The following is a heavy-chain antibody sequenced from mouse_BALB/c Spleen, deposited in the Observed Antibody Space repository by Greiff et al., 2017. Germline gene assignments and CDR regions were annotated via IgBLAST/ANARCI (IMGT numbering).Heavy chain of an antibody. Sequence: EVQLQQSGAELVRSGASVKLSCTASGFNIKDYYMHWVKQRPEQGLEWIGWIDPENGDTEYAPKFQGKATMTADTSSNTAYLQLSSLTSEDTAVYYCNYYGSSSFAYWGQGTLVTVAA. J-gene: IGHJ3*01. V-gene: IGHV14-4*02. CDR3: NYYGSSSFAY. CDR1: GFNIKDYY. D-gene: IGHD1-1*01. CDR2: IDPENGDT.